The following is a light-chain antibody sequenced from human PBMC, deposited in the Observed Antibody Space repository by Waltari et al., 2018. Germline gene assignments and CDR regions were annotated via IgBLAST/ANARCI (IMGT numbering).Light chain of an antibody. J-gene: IGLJ3*02. CDR2: EVN. CDR3: CSYIGDSAWV. Sequence: QSALTQPASVSGSPGQSITISCTGPSSAIGYYNLVSWYQQDPGKAPKVIIYEVNKRPSGVSNRFSGSKSGNTASLTISGLQAEDEADYYCCSYIGDSAWVFGGGTKVTVL. CDR1: SSAIGYYNL. V-gene: IGLV2-23*02.